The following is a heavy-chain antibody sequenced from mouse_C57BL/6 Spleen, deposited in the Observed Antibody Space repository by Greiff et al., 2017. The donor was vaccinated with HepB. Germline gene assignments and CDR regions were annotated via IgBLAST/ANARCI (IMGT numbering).Heavy chain of an antibody. Sequence: QVQLQQPGAELVKPGASVKLSCKASGYTFTSYWMQWVKQRPGQGLEWIGAIDPSDSYTNYNQKFKGKAKLTVDTSSSTAYMQLSSLTSEDSAVYYCARITTVPRYFDVWGTGTTVTVSS. D-gene: IGHD1-1*01. CDR1: GYTFTSYW. CDR3: ARITTVPRYFDV. V-gene: IGHV1-50*01. J-gene: IGHJ1*03. CDR2: IDPSDSYT.